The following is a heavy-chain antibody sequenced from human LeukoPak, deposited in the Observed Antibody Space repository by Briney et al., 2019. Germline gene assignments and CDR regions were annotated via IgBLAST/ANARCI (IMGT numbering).Heavy chain of an antibody. Sequence: GGSLRLSCAASGFTFSSYATSWVRQAPGKGLEWVSAISGSGGSTYYADSVKGRFTISRDNSKNTLYLQMNSLRAEDTAVYYCAKDSGSYLYYFDYWGQGTLVTVSS. V-gene: IGHV3-23*01. D-gene: IGHD1-26*01. CDR2: ISGSGGST. CDR3: AKDSGSYLYYFDY. J-gene: IGHJ4*02. CDR1: GFTFSSYA.